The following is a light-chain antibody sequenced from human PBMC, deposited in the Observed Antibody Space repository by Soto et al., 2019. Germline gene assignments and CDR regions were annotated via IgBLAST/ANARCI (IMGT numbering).Light chain of an antibody. CDR2: AAS. J-gene: IGKJ1*01. CDR1: QSVASNY. CDR3: QQYGSAPWT. V-gene: IGKV3-20*01. Sequence: EIVLTQSPGTLPLSPGERATLSCRASQSVASNYLAWYQQKPGQAPRLLIYAASGRATGIPDRFSGSGYGTDFTLTISRLEPEDFAVYYCQQYGSAPWTFGQGTKVDIK.